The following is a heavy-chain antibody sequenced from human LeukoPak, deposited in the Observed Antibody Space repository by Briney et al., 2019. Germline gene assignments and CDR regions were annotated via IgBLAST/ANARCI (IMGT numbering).Heavy chain of an antibody. CDR1: GGSVSSGDFY. CDR2: IHNSGST. V-gene: IGHV4-31*03. Sequence: SQTLSLTCSVSGGSVSSGDFYWSWIRQHPGKGLEWIGYIHNSGSTYYNPSLKSRVTISVDTSKNESSLKLSAVTAADTAVYYCASSQYSVSPFDYWGQGTLVTVSP. CDR3: ASSQYSVSPFDY. J-gene: IGHJ4*02. D-gene: IGHD5/OR15-5a*01.